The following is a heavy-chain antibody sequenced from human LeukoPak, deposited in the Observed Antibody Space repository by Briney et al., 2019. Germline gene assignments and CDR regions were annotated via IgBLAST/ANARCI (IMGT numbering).Heavy chain of an antibody. Sequence: GSVKVSCKASGYTFTGYYMHWVRQAPGQGLEWMGWISPNSGGTNYAQKFQGRVTMTRDTSISTAYMELSSLRSEDTAVYYCARAGGYCGRISCPYYFDYWGQGSLVTVSS. J-gene: IGHJ4*02. CDR3: ARAGGYCGRISCPYYFDY. D-gene: IGHD2-15*01. CDR1: GYTFTGYY. V-gene: IGHV1-2*02. CDR2: ISPNSGGT.